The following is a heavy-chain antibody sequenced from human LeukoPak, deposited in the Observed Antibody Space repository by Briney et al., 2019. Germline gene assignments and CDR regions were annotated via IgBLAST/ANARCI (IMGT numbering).Heavy chain of an antibody. CDR2: FDPEDGET. V-gene: IGHV1-24*01. J-gene: IGHJ6*02. CDR1: GYTLTELS. CDR3: ARANYNSGMDV. Sequence: ASVKVSCKVSGYTLTELSMHWVRQAPGKGLEWMGGFDPEDGETIYAQKFQGRVTMTEDTSTDTAYMELRSLRSDDTAVFYCARANYNSGMDVWGQGTTVTVSS.